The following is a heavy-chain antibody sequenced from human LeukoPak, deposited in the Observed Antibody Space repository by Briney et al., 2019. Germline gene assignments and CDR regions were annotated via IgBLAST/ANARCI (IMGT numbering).Heavy chain of an antibody. Sequence: SGGSLRLSCAASGITFSRFWMSWVRQAPGKGLEWVAVISYDGSNKYYADSVKGRFTISRDNSKNTLYLQMNSLRAEDTAVYYCARDRRSSGYYEATLDYWGQGTLVTVSS. CDR3: ARDRRSSGYYEATLDY. CDR2: ISYDGSNK. D-gene: IGHD3-22*01. J-gene: IGHJ4*02. CDR1: GITFSRFW. V-gene: IGHV3-30-3*01.